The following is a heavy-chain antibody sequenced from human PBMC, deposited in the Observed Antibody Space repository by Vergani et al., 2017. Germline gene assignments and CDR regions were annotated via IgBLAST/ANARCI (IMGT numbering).Heavy chain of an antibody. CDR1: GYTFTSYY. J-gene: IGHJ4*02. V-gene: IGHV1-46*01. Sequence: QVQLVQSGAEVKKPGASVKVSCKASGYTFTSYYMHWVRQAPGQGLEWMGIINPSGGSTSYAQKFQGRVTMTRDTSTSTVYMELSSLRSEDTAVYYCAYSGGLGDSYYWGQGTLVTVSS. D-gene: IGHD4-23*01. CDR2: INPSGGST. CDR3: AYSGGLGDSYY.